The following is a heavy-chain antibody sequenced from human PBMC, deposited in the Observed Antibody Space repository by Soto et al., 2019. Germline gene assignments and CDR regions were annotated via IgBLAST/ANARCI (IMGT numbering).Heavy chain of an antibody. J-gene: IGHJ6*02. CDR3: ASRRGEYGMDV. D-gene: IGHD3-16*01. CDR1: GFTFSSYE. CDR2: ISSSGSTI. Sequence: QPGGSLRLSCAASGFTFSSYEMNWVRQAPGKGLEWVSYISSSGSTIYYADSVKGRFAISRDNAKNSLYLQMNSLRAEDTAVYYCASRRGEYGMDVWGQGTTVTVSS. V-gene: IGHV3-48*03.